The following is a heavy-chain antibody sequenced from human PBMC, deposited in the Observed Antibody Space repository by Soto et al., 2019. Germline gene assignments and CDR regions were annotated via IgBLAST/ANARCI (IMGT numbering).Heavy chain of an antibody. CDR3: AKDLPLWSGYSFSENH. CDR2: VSGSGASV. Sequence: EVQLLESGGGFVKPGGSLRLSCEGSGFIFSSHAMRWVRQAPGKGLEWVSSVSGSGASVHLPDFLKGRFSSSRDNSKNTVYLELNNLRVDDTAVYYCAKDLPLWSGYSFSENHWGQGTLVTVSS. CDR1: GFIFSSHA. J-gene: IGHJ5*02. V-gene: IGHV3-23*01. D-gene: IGHD3-3*01.